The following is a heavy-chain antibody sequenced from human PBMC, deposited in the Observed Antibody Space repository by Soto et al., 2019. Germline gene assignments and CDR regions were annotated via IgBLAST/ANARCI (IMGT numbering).Heavy chain of an antibody. CDR2: ISSTTNYI. Sequence: EVQLVESGGGLVKPGGSLRLSCAASGFTFTRYSMNWVRQAPGKGLEWVSSISSTTNYIYYADSMKGRFTVSRDSAKNSVYLEMNSLSAEDTAVYYCARESEGLTSNFDYWGQGTLVTVSS. CDR3: ARESEGLTSNFDY. J-gene: IGHJ4*02. CDR1: GFTFTRYS. V-gene: IGHV3-21*01.